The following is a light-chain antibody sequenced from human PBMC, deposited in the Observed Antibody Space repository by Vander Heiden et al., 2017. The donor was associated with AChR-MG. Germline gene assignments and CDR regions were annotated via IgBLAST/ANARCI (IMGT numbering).Light chain of an antibody. CDR2: GAS. J-gene: IGKJ5*01. V-gene: IGKV3-15*01. Sequence: EIVMTQPPATLAVPPVGRATLSCRASQSVRSNLAWYQQKPGQAPRLLIYGASTRATAIPARLSGSGCGTEFTLTISSRLSEEFAVSYCQQNYNWPPITFGQRTQVEIK. CDR3: QQNYNWPPIT. CDR1: QSVRSN.